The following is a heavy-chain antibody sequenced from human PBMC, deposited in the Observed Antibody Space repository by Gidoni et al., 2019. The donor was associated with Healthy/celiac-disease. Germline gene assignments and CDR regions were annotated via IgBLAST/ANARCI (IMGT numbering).Heavy chain of an antibody. D-gene: IGHD3-16*01. CDR3: AKETQTNDYVWGT. V-gene: IGHV3-23*01. CDR1: RFTFSSYA. CDR2: ISGSGGST. J-gene: IGHJ4*02. Sequence: EVQLLESGGGLVQPGGSMRLSCAASRFTFSSYAMRWVRQAPGKGLGWVSAISGSGGSTYYADSVKGRFTISRDNSKNTLYLQMNSLRAEDTAVYYCAKETQTNDYVWGTWGQGTLVTVSS.